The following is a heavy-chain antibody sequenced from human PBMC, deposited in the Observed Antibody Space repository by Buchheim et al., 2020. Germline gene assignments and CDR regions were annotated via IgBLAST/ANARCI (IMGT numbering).Heavy chain of an antibody. CDR3: ARDPGPGGWFDP. Sequence: QVRLQESGPGLVKPSQTLSLTCTVSGGSISSGSYYWSWIRQPAGKGLEWIGRIYTSGSTNYNPSLKSRVTISVDTSKNQFSLKLSSVTAADTAVYYCARDPGPGGWFDPWGQGTL. CDR2: IYTSGST. D-gene: IGHD3-16*01. CDR1: GGSISSGSYY. J-gene: IGHJ5*02. V-gene: IGHV4-61*02.